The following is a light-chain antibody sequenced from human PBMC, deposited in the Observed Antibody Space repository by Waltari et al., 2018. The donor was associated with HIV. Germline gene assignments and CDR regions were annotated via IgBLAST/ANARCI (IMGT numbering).Light chain of an antibody. Sequence: ELTQPPSVSVPSGQTASIPCSGEKLADKFPCWYQKKPGQPPILLVYQGSKRPSGIPERFSASNSANTATLTIRGAQPRDEAEYFCQAWDANHVIFGGGTTLTVL. CDR3: QAWDANHVI. CDR1: KLADKF. V-gene: IGLV3-1*01. CDR2: QGS. J-gene: IGLJ2*01.